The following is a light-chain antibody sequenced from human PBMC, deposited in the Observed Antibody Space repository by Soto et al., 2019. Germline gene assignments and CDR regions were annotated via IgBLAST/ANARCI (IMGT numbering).Light chain of an antibody. V-gene: IGKV3-15*01. CDR1: QTIGSN. CDR3: QQYNNWPPTWT. CDR2: DAS. J-gene: IGKJ1*01. Sequence: MVMTQSPATLSVSPGERATLSCRASQTIGSNLAWYQQKPGQPPRLLIYDASTRATDIPARFTGSGSGTEFTLTISSLQSEDFAVYYCQQYNNWPPTWTFGQGTKVDIK.